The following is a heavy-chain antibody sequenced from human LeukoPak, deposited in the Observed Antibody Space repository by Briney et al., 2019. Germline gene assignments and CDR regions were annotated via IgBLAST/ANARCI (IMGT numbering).Heavy chain of an antibody. J-gene: IGHJ4*02. V-gene: IGHV1-8*02. CDR3: ARETFDSSDLDY. CDR2: MNPNSGNT. Sequence: ASVKVSCKASGYTFTSYAMHWVRQAPGQRLEWMGWMNPNSGNTGYAQKFQGRVTMTRNTSMSTAYMELSSLRSEDTAFYYCARETFDSSDLDYWGQGTLVTVSS. D-gene: IGHD6-19*01. CDR1: GYTFTSYA.